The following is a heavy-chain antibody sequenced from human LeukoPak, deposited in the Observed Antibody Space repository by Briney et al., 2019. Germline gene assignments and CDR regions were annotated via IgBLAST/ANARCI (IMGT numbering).Heavy chain of an antibody. J-gene: IGHJ5*02. D-gene: IGHD4-17*01. CDR3: ARLKRGLRLNWFDP. V-gene: IGHV4-31*03. Sequence: SQTLSLTCTVSGDSISSAKYYWSWIRQHPGKGLEWIGYIYYSGSTYHSPSLKNRITISLDTSKNQFSLKLSSVTAADTAVYYCARLKRGLRLNWFDPWGQGTLVTVSS. CDR1: GDSISSAKYY. CDR2: IYYSGST.